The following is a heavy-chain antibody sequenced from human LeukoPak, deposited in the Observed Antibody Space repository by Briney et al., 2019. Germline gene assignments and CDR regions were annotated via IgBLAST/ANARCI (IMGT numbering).Heavy chain of an antibody. CDR2: ISSSSSYI. Sequence: GGSLRLSCAASGFTFSSYWMHWVRQAPGKGLVWVSSISSSSSYIYYADSVKGRFTISRDNSKNTLYLQMNSLRPEDTAVYYCARARSSYGYGDAFDIWGQGTMVTVSS. CDR1: GFTFSSYW. CDR3: ARARSSYGYGDAFDI. J-gene: IGHJ3*02. D-gene: IGHD5-18*01. V-gene: IGHV3-21*01.